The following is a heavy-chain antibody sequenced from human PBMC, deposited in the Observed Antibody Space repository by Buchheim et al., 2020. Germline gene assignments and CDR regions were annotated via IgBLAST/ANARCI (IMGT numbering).Heavy chain of an antibody. CDR1: GFTFSSYG. J-gene: IGHJ6*02. Sequence: QVQLVESGGGVVQPGRSLRLSCAASGFTFSSYGMHWVRQAPGKGLEWVAVISFDGSNKHYTDSVKGRFTISRDNSKSTLYLEMNTLRAEDTAVYYCAESMTPYDYYFDMDVWGQGTT. D-gene: IGHD3-16*01. CDR3: AESMTPYDYYFDMDV. V-gene: IGHV3-30*18. CDR2: ISFDGSNK.